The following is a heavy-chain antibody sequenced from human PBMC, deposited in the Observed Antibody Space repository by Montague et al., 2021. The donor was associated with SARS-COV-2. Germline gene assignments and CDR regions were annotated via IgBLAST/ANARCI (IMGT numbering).Heavy chain of an antibody. D-gene: IGHD2-8*01. Sequence: CAISGDSVSSNSAAWNWIRQSPSRGLEWLGRTYYRSKWYNDYAVSVKSRITINPDTSKNQFSLQRNSVTPEDTAVYYCARDDPYCTNGVCYTGNWFDPWGQGTLVTVSS. J-gene: IGHJ5*02. CDR1: GDSVSSNSAA. CDR3: ARDDPYCTNGVCYTGNWFDP. CDR2: TYYRSKWYN. V-gene: IGHV6-1*01.